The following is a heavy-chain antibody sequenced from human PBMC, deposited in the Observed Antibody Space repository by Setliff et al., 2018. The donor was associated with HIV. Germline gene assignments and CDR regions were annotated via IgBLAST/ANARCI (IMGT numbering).Heavy chain of an antibody. CDR2: LHSLGSSRVSDTP. V-gene: IGHV4-4*08. D-gene: IGHD2-2*01. CDR1: SGSITGHY. CDR3: ARGLSSQTYWGTRPLGLDY. J-gene: IGHJ4*01. Sequence: PSETRSLTCPVSSGSITGHYWPWVRQPPGKGLEWIGYLHSLGSSRVSDTPNYSPSLKSRITISLDTSKRQFSLTMTSVTAADTAVYYCARGLSSQTYWGTRPLGLDYWGQGSPVTVSS.